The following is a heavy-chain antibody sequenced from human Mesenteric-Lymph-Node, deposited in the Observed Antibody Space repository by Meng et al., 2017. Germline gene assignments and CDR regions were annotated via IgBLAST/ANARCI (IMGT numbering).Heavy chain of an antibody. Sequence: SETLSLTCSVSGGSISSYGFFWSWIRQHPGKGLEWIGYIYYSGSTNYNPSLKNRVTISLDTSRNQFSLKLTSVTAADTAVYYCARFPPPMRGPYFDFWGQGTLVTVSS. V-gene: IGHV4-61*08. CDR1: GGSISSYGFF. CDR3: ARFPPPMRGPYFDF. J-gene: IGHJ4*02. CDR2: IYYSGST. D-gene: IGHD3-22*01.